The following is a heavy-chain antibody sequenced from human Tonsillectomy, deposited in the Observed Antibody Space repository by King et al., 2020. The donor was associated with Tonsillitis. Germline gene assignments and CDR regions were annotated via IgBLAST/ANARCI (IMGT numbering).Heavy chain of an antibody. J-gene: IGHJ4*02. D-gene: IGHD4-17*01. CDR2: IYHSGST. Sequence: QLQESGSGLVKPSQTLSLTCAVSGGSISSGGYSWSWIRQPPGKGLEWIGYIYHSGSTYYNPSLKSRVTISVDRSKNQFSLKLSSVTAADTAVYYCARYGDYASIDYWGQGTLVTVSS. CDR3: ARYGDYASIDY. CDR1: GGSISSGGYS. V-gene: IGHV4-30-2*01.